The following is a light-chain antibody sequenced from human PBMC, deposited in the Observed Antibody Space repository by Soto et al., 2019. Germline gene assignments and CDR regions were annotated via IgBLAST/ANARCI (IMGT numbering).Light chain of an antibody. Sequence: EIVLPQSPGTLSLSPGEIATLSCRASQSVSSSYVAWYQQKPGQAPRLLIYGASNRATGIPDRFSGSGSGTDFTLTISSLQPDEFATYDCQQYNSYRTCGQGTKVEIK. CDR2: GAS. V-gene: IGKV3-20*01. J-gene: IGKJ1*01. CDR1: QSVSSSY. CDR3: QQYNSYRT.